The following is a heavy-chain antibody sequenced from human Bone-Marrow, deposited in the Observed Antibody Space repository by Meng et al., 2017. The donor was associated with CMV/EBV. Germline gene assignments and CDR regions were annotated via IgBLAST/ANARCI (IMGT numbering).Heavy chain of an antibody. CDR3: ARGPYGATLDY. V-gene: IGHV4-34*01. Sequence: SENLSLTCAVYGGSFSGYYWSWIRQPPGKGLEWIGEINHSGSTNYNPSLKSRVTISVDTSKNQFSLKLSSVTAADTAVYYCARGPYGATLDYWGQGTLVTVSS. J-gene: IGHJ4*02. CDR2: INHSGST. D-gene: IGHD4/OR15-4a*01. CDR1: GGSFSGYY.